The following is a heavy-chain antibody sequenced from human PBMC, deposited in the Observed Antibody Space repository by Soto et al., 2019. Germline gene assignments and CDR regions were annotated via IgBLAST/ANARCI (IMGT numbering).Heavy chain of an antibody. J-gene: IGHJ6*02. CDR3: ARSGMAAHYYYGMDV. CDR2: IYPGDSDT. Sequence: GESLKISCKGSGYSFTSYWIGWVRQMPGKGLEWMGIIYPGDSDTRYSPSFQGQVTISADKSISTAYLQWSSLKASDTAMYYCARSGMAAHYYYGMDVWGQGTTVTVSS. D-gene: IGHD3-10*01. CDR1: GYSFTSYW. V-gene: IGHV5-51*01.